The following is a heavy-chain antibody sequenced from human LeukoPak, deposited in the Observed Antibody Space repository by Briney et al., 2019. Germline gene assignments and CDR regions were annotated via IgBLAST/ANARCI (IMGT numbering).Heavy chain of an antibody. J-gene: IGHJ4*02. Sequence: KSGGSLRLSCAASGFTFSSYSMNWVRQPPGKGLEWIGSIYYSGSTYYNPSLKSRVTISVDTSKNQFSLKLSSVTAADTAVYYCARYEAVAGVFDYWGQGTLVTVSS. V-gene: IGHV4-38-2*01. CDR3: ARYEAVAGVFDY. D-gene: IGHD6-19*01. CDR1: GFTFSSYS. CDR2: IYYSGST.